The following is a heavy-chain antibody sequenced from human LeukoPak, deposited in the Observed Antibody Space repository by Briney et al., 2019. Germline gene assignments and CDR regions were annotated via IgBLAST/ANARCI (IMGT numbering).Heavy chain of an antibody. Sequence: PGGSLRLSCAASGFTFDDYAMHWVRQAPGKGLEWVSDISWNSGSLGYADSVKGRFTISRDNAKNTLYLQMNSLRVEDTAVYYCARGRPHGNDYWGQGTLVTVSS. CDR2: ISWNSGSL. CDR3: ARGRPHGNDY. J-gene: IGHJ4*02. CDR1: GFTFDDYA. V-gene: IGHV3-9*01. D-gene: IGHD4-23*01.